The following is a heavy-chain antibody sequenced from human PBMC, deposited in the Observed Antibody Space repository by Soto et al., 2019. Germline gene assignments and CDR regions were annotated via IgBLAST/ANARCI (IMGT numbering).Heavy chain of an antibody. D-gene: IGHD3-3*01. V-gene: IGHV1-69*12. CDR1: GGTFSSYA. CDR2: IIPIFGTA. CDR3: ARDGVASASVYYYYGMDV. J-gene: IGHJ6*02. Sequence: QVQLVQSGAEVKKPGSSVKVSCKASGGTFSSYAISWVRQAPGQGLEWMGGIIPIFGTAKYAQKFQGRVTITADESTITAYMELSSLRSEDTAVYYCARDGVASASVYYYYGMDVWGQGTTVTVSS.